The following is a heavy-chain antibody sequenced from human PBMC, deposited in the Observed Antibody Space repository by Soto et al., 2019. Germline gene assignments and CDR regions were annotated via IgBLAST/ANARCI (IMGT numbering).Heavy chain of an antibody. CDR2: INHSGST. CDR3: ARGVGFGEFFYYYMDV. V-gene: IGHV4-34*01. J-gene: IGHJ6*03. Sequence: PSETLSLTCTVSGGSISSYYWSWIRQPPGKGLEWIGEINHSGSTNYNPSLKSRVTISVDTSKNQFSLKLSSVTAADTAVYYCARGVGFGEFFYYYMDVWGKGTTVTVSS. CDR1: GGSISSYY. D-gene: IGHD3-10*01.